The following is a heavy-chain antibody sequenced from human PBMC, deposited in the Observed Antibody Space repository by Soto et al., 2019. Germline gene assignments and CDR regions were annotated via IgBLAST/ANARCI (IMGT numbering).Heavy chain of an antibody. D-gene: IGHD3-10*01. Sequence: QVQLQESGPGLVKPSETLSLTCTVSGGSISGYYCTWIRQPPGKGLEWVGSLFYGGTTDYNPSLKSRLTMSLDTSKNHFSLKLRSVTAADTAVYYCARHRGPAPVYWGQGTLVTASS. V-gene: IGHV4-39*01. CDR3: ARHRGPAPVY. CDR1: GGSISGYY. CDR2: LFYGGTT. J-gene: IGHJ4*02.